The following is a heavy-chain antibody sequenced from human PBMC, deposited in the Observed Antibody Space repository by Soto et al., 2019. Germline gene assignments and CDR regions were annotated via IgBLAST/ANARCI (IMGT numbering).Heavy chain of an antibody. V-gene: IGHV3-30-3*01. CDR3: ARAVDAAMDPLDY. D-gene: IGHD5-18*01. CDR2: TSDDGDIQ. J-gene: IGHJ4*02. Sequence: LRLSCAASGXDVRKYAMHWVRQSPGKGPEWVAITSDDGDIQYYADSVKGRFTISRDNSKNTLYLQMTTLRSEDAAVYFCARAVDAAMDPLDYWGQGTLVTVSS. CDR1: GXDVRKYA.